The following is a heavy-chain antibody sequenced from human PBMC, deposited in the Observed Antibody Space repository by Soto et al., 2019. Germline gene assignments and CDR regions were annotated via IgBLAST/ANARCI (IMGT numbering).Heavy chain of an antibody. CDR3: AKDLGMVGNTVQTGPIDY. CDR1: GFTFRTYV. Sequence: GGSLRLSCAASGFTFRTYVMSWVRQAPGKGPEWVSSISGGGGNAFYADSVEGRFTISRDNSRNTLSLQMNNLRVEDTATYYCAKDLGMVGNTVQTGPIDYWGQGTLVTVSS. CDR2: ISGGGGNA. V-gene: IGHV3-23*01. D-gene: IGHD2-8*01. J-gene: IGHJ4*02.